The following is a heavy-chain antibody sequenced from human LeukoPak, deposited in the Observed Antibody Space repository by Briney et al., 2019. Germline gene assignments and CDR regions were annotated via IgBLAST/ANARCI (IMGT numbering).Heavy chain of an antibody. Sequence: GGSLRLSCAVSGFTFSNYWMSWVRQAPGKGLEWVANIKRDGSEKYYVDSVKGRFTLSRDNAKNSLYLQMNSLRAEDTAVYYCARDPPYSYDSSGYSPHIDYWGQGTLVTVSS. V-gene: IGHV3-7*01. CDR1: GFTFSNYW. D-gene: IGHD3-22*01. J-gene: IGHJ4*02. CDR3: ARDPPYSYDSSGYSPHIDY. CDR2: IKRDGSEK.